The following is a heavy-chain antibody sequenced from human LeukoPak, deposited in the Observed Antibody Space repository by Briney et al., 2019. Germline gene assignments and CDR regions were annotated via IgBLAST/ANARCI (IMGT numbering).Heavy chain of an antibody. CDR3: ARGRTPLYYYGSGSFYDY. D-gene: IGHD3-10*01. V-gene: IGHV4-34*01. CDR2: INHSGST. Sequence: SETLSLTCAVYGGSFSGYYWSWIRQPPGKGLEWIGEINHSGSTNYNPSLKSRVTISVDTSKNQFYLKLSSVTAADTAVYYCARGRTPLYYYGSGSFYDYWGQGTLVTVSS. J-gene: IGHJ4*02. CDR1: GGSFSGYY.